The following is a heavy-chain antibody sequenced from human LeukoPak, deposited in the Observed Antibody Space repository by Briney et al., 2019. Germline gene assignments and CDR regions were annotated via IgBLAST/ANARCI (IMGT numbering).Heavy chain of an antibody. D-gene: IGHD3-22*01. CDR2: INPNSGGT. CDR3: ARESSFPARVVVVITGYYFDY. V-gene: IGHV1-2*02. J-gene: IGHJ4*02. Sequence: ASVKVSCKASGYTFTGYYIHWVRQAPGQGLEWMGWINPNSGGTSYAQKFQGRVTMPRDTSISTAYMELSSLRSEDTAVYYCARESSFPARVVVVITGYYFDYWGQGTLVTVSS. CDR1: GYTFTGYY.